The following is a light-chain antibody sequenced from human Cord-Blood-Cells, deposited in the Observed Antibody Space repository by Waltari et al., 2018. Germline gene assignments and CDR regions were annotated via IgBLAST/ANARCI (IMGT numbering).Light chain of an antibody. V-gene: IGLV3-19*01. CDR2: GKN. J-gene: IGLJ2*01. CDR1: SLRSYY. Sequence: VALGQTVRITCQGDSLRSYYASWYQQKPGQAPVLVIYGKNNRPSGIPDRFSGSSSGNTATLTISGTQAMDEADYYCQAWDSSTAHVVFGGGTKLTVL. CDR3: QAWDSSTAHVV.